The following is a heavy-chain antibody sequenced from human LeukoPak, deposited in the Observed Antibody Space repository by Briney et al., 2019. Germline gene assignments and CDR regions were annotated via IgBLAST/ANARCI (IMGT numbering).Heavy chain of an antibody. J-gene: IGHJ4*02. Sequence: PSETLSLTCAVYGGSFSGYYWSWIRQPPGKGLEWIGEINHSGSTNYNPSLKSRVTISVDTSKNQFSLKLSSVTAADTAVYYCAAPSGSYLRIDYWGQGTLVTVSS. CDR3: AAPSGSYLRIDY. CDR1: GGSFSGYY. V-gene: IGHV4-34*01. D-gene: IGHD1-26*01. CDR2: INHSGST.